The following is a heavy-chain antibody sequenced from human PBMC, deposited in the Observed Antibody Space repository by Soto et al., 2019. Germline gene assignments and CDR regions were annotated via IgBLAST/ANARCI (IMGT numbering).Heavy chain of an antibody. Sequence: QITLKESGPPLVKPTQTLTLTCTFSGFSLSTSGVSLGWIRQPPGKALEWLALIYWDDDKRYSPSLKSRLTITKDTSKNQVVLTMTYMDPVDTATYYCAHSALQTGDFDYWGQGTLVTVSS. CDR2: IYWDDDK. CDR1: GFSLSTSGVS. J-gene: IGHJ4*02. CDR3: AHSALQTGDFDY. D-gene: IGHD1-26*01. V-gene: IGHV2-5*02.